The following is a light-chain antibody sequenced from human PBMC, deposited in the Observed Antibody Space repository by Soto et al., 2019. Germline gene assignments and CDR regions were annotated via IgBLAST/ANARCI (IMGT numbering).Light chain of an antibody. V-gene: IGLV2-14*01. J-gene: IGLJ1*01. Sequence: QSALTQPASVSGSPGQSITISCTGTSSDVGGYNYVSWYQQHPGKAPKLMIYDVSNRPSGVSNRFSGSKSGNTASLTISGLQAEDEADYHCSSYTSSYVFGTGTKVTVL. CDR2: DVS. CDR1: SSDVGGYNY. CDR3: SSYTSSYV.